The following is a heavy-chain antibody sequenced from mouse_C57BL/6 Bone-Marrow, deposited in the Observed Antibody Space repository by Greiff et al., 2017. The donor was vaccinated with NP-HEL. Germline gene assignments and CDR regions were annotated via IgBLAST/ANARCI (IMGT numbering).Heavy chain of an antibody. D-gene: IGHD1-1*01. V-gene: IGHV1-39*01. J-gene: IGHJ3*01. Sequence: VQLQQPGAELVKPGASVKLSCKASGYTFTSYWMHWVKQSNGKSLEWIGVINPNYGTTSYNQKFKGKATLTVDQSSSTAYMQLNSLTSEDSAVYYCASPYYGKAYWGQGTLVTVSA. CDR2: INPNYGTT. CDR3: ASPYYGKAY. CDR1: GYTFTSYW.